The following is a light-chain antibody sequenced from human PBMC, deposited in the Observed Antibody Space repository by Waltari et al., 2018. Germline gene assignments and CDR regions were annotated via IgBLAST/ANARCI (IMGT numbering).Light chain of an antibody. V-gene: IGKV3-20*01. J-gene: IGKJ1*01. CDR3: QQYGRPPWT. CDR2: GAS. Sequence: EIVLTQSPGTLSLSPGERATLSCRASQSVDSNFLAWYQQKPGQAPRLLIYGASSRATGIPDRFSGSGSGTDFTLTITRLEPEDFAVYYCQQYGRPPWTFGQGTKVEVK. CDR1: QSVDSNF.